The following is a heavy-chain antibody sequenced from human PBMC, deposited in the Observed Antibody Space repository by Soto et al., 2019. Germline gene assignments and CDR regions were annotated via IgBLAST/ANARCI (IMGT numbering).Heavy chain of an antibody. CDR1: GFTFSDSA. Sequence: PGGSLRLSCAASGFTFSDSAMHWVRQASGKGLEWVGRIRSKANNYATAYAASVKGRFTISRDDSKNTAYLQMNSLKSEDTTVYYCTSFRGSYHDSSGYYLSKWGRGTLVTVSS. CDR2: IRSKANNYAT. J-gene: IGHJ4*02. V-gene: IGHV3-73*01. D-gene: IGHD3-22*01. CDR3: TSFRGSYHDSSGYYLSK.